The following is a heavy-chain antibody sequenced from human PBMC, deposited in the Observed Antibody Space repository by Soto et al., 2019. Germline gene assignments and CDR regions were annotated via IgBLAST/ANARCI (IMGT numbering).Heavy chain of an antibody. CDR2: ISDSGGST. J-gene: IGHJ4*02. CDR1: GFTFSLYA. CDR3: AKNAYSDCSGYNYY. Sequence: GGSLRLSCAASGFTFSLYAMSWVRQAPGKGLEWVSAISDSGGSTSYADSVKGRFTISRDNSNDTLYLQMSSLRAEDTAVYYCAKNAYSDCSGYNYYWGQGTPVTVSS. V-gene: IGHV3-23*01. D-gene: IGHD3-22*01.